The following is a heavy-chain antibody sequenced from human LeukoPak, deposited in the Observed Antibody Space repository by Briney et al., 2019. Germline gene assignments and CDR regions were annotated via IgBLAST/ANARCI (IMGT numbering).Heavy chain of an antibody. D-gene: IGHD3-16*02. J-gene: IGHJ4*02. CDR3: AIEEYDYVWGSYRHSDY. CDR1: GGTFSSYA. V-gene: IGHV1-69*13. Sequence: SVKVSCKASGGTFSSYAISWVRQAPGQGLEWMGGIIPIFGTANYAQKFQGRVTITADESTSTAYMELSSLRSEDTAVYYCAIEEYDYVWGSYRHSDYWGQGILVTVSS. CDR2: IIPIFGTA.